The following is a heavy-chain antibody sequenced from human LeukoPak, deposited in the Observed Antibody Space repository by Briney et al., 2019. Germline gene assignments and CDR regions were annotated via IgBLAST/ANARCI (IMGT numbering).Heavy chain of an antibody. CDR3: ARDLLVRGAAAGTVDY. Sequence: ASVKVSCKASGYTFTSYAMNWVRQAPGQGLEWMGWINTNTGNPTYAQGFTRRFVFSLDTSVSTAYLQISSLKAEDTAVYYCARDLLVRGAAAGTVDYWGQGTLVTVSS. V-gene: IGHV7-4-1*02. J-gene: IGHJ4*02. CDR1: GYTFTSYA. D-gene: IGHD6-13*01. CDR2: INTNTGNP.